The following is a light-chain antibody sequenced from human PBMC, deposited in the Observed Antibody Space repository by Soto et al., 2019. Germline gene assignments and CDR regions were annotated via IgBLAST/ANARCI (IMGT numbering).Light chain of an antibody. V-gene: IGLV3-9*01. Sequence: SYELTQPLSVSVALGQTARITCGGNNIESKSVHWYRQTPGQAPVLVIYSDVNRPSGIPERFSGSNSGNTATLTISSAHAGDEADFYCQVWDPSPVVFGGGTKLTVL. CDR3: QVWDPSPVV. J-gene: IGLJ2*01. CDR1: NIESKS. CDR2: SDV.